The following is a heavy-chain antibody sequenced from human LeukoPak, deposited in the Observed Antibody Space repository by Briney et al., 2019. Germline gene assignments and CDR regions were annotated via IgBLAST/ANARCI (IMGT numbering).Heavy chain of an antibody. Sequence: QAGGTLRLSCAASGFTFSNYGMSWVRQAPGKGLEWVSAISGSGGSTYYADSVKGRFTISRDNSKNTLYLQMNSLRAEDTAVYYCEKDRLSSSWYGSYLNDAFDIWGQGTMVTVSS. J-gene: IGHJ3*02. CDR1: GFTFSNYG. D-gene: IGHD6-13*01. CDR2: ISGSGGST. V-gene: IGHV3-23*01. CDR3: EKDRLSSSWYGSYLNDAFDI.